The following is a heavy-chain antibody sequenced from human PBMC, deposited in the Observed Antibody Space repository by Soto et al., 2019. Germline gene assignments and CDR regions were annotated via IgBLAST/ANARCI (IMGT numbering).Heavy chain of an antibody. CDR1: GFTFSSYS. CDR3: ARDVVSSIYYYYYYMDV. D-gene: IGHD2-2*01. J-gene: IGHJ6*03. Sequence: EVQLVESGGGLVKPGGSLRLSCAASGFTFSSYSMNWVRQAPGKGLEWVSSISSSSSYIYYADSVKGRFTISRDNAKNSLYLQMNSLRAEDTAVYYCARDVVSSIYYYYYYMDVWGKGTTVTVSS. V-gene: IGHV3-21*01. CDR2: ISSSSSYI.